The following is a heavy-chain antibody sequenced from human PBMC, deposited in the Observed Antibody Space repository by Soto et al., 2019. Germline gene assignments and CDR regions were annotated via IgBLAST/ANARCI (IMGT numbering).Heavy chain of an antibody. V-gene: IGHV3-21*01. J-gene: IGHJ6*02. CDR2: ISSSSSYI. Sequence: PGGSLRLSCAASGFTFSSYSMNWVRQAPGKGLEWVSSISSSSSYIYYADSVKGRFTISRDNAKNSLYLQMNSLRAEDTAVYYCARDPVATYPYYYYYGMDVWGQGTTVTVSS. CDR1: GFTFSSYS. D-gene: IGHD5-12*01. CDR3: ARDPVATYPYYYYYGMDV.